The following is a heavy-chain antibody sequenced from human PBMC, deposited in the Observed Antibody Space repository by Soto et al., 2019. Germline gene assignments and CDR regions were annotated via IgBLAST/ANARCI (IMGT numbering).Heavy chain of an antibody. CDR1: GDSVSSNSAA. Sequence: SQTLSLTCAISGDSVSSNSAAWNWIRQSPSRGLEWLGRTYYRSKWYNDYAVSVKSRITINPDTSKNQFSLQLNSVTPEDTAVYYCARGLAVDFDWLLGVPGSYYYGMDVWGQGTTVTVSS. CDR3: ARGLAVDFDWLLGVPGSYYYGMDV. J-gene: IGHJ6*02. V-gene: IGHV6-1*01. CDR2: TYYRSKWYN. D-gene: IGHD3-9*01.